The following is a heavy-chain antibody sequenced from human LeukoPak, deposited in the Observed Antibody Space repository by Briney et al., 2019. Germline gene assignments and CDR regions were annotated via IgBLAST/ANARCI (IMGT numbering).Heavy chain of an antibody. CDR3: AKMVHTEQWLVPFDY. D-gene: IGHD6-19*01. CDR1: GFTFSNFA. CDR2: ISGSGGST. V-gene: IGHV3-23*01. J-gene: IGHJ4*02. Sequence: GSLRLSCAASGFTFSNFAMNWVRQAPGKGLEWVSTISGSGGSTYYADSVKGRFTISRDNSKNTLYLQVNSLRAEDTAVYYCAKMVHTEQWLVPFDYWGQGTLVTVSS.